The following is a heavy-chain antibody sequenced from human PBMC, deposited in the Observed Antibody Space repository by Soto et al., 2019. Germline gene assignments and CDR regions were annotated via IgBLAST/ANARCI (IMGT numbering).Heavy chain of an antibody. D-gene: IGHD2-8*01. CDR2: IIPIFGTA. CDR3: ARESYCTNGVCPGPFDY. V-gene: IGHV1-69*01. J-gene: IGHJ4*02. CDR1: GGTFSSYA. Sequence: QVQLVQSGAEVKKPGSSVKVSCKASGGTFSSYAISWVRQAPGQGLEWMGGIIPIFGTANYAQKFQGRVTITADESTGTAYMELSRLRSEDTAVYYCARESYCTNGVCPGPFDYWGQGTLVTVSS.